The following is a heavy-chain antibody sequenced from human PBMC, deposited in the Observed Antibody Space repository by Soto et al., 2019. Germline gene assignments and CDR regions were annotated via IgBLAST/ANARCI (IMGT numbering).Heavy chain of an antibody. J-gene: IGHJ4*02. CDR1: GDSINSDIYY. V-gene: IGHV4-39*01. CDR3: ARLEGLATISYYFDF. CDR2: IYYRGNT. Sequence: QLQESGPGLVKPSETLSLTCSVSGDSINSDIYYWGWIRQPPGKGLEWIGSIYYRGNTYYNPSLQTRVTISLDKSKSQFSLRLNSVTAADSAVYFCARLEGLATISYYFDFWGQGAQVTVSS. D-gene: IGHD3-9*01.